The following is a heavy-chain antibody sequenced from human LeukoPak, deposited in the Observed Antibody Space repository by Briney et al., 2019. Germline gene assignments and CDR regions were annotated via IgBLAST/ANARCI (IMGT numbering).Heavy chain of an antibody. CDR2: IYYTGSS. V-gene: IGHV4-39*01. CDR1: SGSIISDTYY. J-gene: IGHJ5*02. CDR3: ARSIGVIYTVGGFDP. D-gene: IGHD3-3*01. Sequence: SETLSLTCTVSSGSIISDTYYWGWIRQPPGKGLERIGSIYYTGSSYYNMSLKSRVTMSVDTSKNQFSLKVTSVTAADTAVYYCARSIGVIYTVGGFDPWGQGTLVTVSS.